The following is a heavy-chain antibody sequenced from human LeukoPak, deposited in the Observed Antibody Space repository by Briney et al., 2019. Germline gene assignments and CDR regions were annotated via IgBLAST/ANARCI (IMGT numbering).Heavy chain of an antibody. Sequence: PSETLSLTCTVSGYSIRSGYYWSWIRQPPGKGLEWIGYIYYSGSTNYNPSLKSRVTISVDTSKNQFSLKLSSVTAADTAVYYCARVPAYSSSWYWGPSYFDYWGQGTLVTVSS. V-gene: IGHV4-61*01. CDR3: ARVPAYSSSWYWGPSYFDY. J-gene: IGHJ4*02. CDR1: GYSIRSGYY. CDR2: IYYSGST. D-gene: IGHD6-13*01.